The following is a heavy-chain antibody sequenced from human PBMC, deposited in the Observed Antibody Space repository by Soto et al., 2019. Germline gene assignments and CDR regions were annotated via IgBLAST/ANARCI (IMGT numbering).Heavy chain of an antibody. CDR1: GFTFSSYG. CDR2: IWYDGSNK. CDR3: ARESTYCSGGSCFGRGNDY. V-gene: IGHV3-33*01. Sequence: GGSLRLSCAASGFTFSSYGTHWVRQAPGKGLEWVAVIWYDGSNKYYADSVKGRFTISRDNSKNTLYLQMNSLRAEDTAVYYWARESTYCSGGSCFGRGNDYWGQGTLVTVSS. J-gene: IGHJ4*02. D-gene: IGHD2-15*01.